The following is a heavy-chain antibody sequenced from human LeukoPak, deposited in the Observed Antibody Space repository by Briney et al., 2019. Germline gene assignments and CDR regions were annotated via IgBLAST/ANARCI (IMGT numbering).Heavy chain of an antibody. D-gene: IGHD3-9*01. Sequence: GGSLRLSCAASGFTFSDYAMHWVRQAPGKELEYVSAISSNGGSIHYANSVKGRFTISRDNAKNSLYLQMNSLRAEDTAVYYCARDSGGYFDRNHFGYWGQGTLVTVSS. J-gene: IGHJ4*02. CDR1: GFTFSDYA. V-gene: IGHV3-64*01. CDR2: ISSNGGSI. CDR3: ARDSGGYFDRNHFGY.